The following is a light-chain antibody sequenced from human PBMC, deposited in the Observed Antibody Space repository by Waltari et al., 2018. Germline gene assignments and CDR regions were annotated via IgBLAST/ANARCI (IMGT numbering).Light chain of an antibody. CDR3: CSFAGSVYIWV. CDR1: SSDVGGYTY. J-gene: IGLJ3*02. CDR2: DVS. Sequence: QSALTQPRSVSGSPGQSVTISCTGTSSDVGGYTYVSWYQQHPGKAPKLMIYDVSKRPSGVPDRFSGSKSGNTASLTISGLQTEDEADYFCCSFAGSVYIWVFGGGTKLTVL. V-gene: IGLV2-11*01.